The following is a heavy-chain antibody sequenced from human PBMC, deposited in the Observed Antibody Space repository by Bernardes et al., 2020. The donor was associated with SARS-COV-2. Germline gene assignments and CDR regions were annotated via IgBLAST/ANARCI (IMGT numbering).Heavy chain of an antibody. Sequence: QILSLSPIFSLDCVSINNASCTSLRHSPSRCLVWLVTTYYISNSYNNYAVSVKSRININPDTPKNQFSLHLNSVTPEDTAVYYCARAAVGGSCCDAFDIWGKGTMVTVSS. CDR2: TYYISNSYN. J-gene: IGHJ3*02. CDR3: ARAAVGGSCCDAFDI. D-gene: IGHD2-15*01. V-gene: IGHV6-1*01. CDR1: LDCVSINNAS.